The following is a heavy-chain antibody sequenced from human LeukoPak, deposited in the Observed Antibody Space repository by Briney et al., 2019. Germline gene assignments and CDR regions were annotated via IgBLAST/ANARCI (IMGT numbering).Heavy chain of an antibody. CDR1: GFTFSSYS. CDR3: ARSRIVGATDNWFDP. D-gene: IGHD1-26*01. CDR2: ISSSSSYI. Sequence: GGSLRLSCAASGFTFSSYSMNWVRQAPGKGLEWVSSISSSSSYIYYADSVKGRFTISRDNAKNPLYLQMNSLRAEDTAVYYCARSRIVGATDNWFDPWGQGTLVTVSS. J-gene: IGHJ5*02. V-gene: IGHV3-21*01.